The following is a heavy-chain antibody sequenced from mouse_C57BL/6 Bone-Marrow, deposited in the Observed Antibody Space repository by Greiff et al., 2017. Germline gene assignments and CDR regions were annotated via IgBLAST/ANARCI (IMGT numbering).Heavy chain of an antibody. CDR3: APFPFAY. V-gene: IGHV1-64*01. Sequence: QVQLQQPGAELVKPGASVKLSCKASGYTFTSYWMHWVKQRPGQGLEWIGMIHPHSGSTNYNEKFKSKATMTVDKSSSTAYLQLSSLTSEDSAVYYCAPFPFAYWGQGTLVTVSA. J-gene: IGHJ3*01. CDR1: GYTFTSYW. CDR2: IHPHSGST.